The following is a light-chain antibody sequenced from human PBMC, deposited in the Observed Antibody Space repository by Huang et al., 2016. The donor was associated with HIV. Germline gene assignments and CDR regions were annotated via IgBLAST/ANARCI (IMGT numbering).Light chain of an antibody. CDR3: QQLNTFPLT. CDR1: QDIGTY. V-gene: IGKV1-9*01. J-gene: IGKJ4*01. Sequence: IQLTQSPSSLSASVGDRVTITCRASQDIGTYLAWYQQKPGRAPTVLFYGASRVQSGVTSRFSGNGSGTQFTLTIGSLQPEDFAMYYCQQLNTFPLTFGGGTKVEF. CDR2: GAS.